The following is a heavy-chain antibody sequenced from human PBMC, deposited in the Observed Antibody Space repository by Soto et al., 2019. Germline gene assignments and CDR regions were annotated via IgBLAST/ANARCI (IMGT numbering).Heavy chain of an antibody. CDR1: GFTFSSYG. J-gene: IGHJ4*02. D-gene: IGHD5-18*01. CDR3: ARRGAIRGYSYGYSDY. V-gene: IGHV3-33*01. Sequence: LRLSCAASGFTFSSYGMHWVRQAPGKGLEWVAVIWYDGSNKYYADSVKGRFTISRDNSKNTLYLQMNSLRAEDTAVYYCARRGAIRGYSYGYSDYWGQGTLVTVSS. CDR2: IWYDGSNK.